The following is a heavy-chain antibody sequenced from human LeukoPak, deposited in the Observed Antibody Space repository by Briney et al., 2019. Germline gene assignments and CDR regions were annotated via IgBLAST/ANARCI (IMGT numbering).Heavy chain of an antibody. J-gene: IGHJ4*02. Sequence: PSETLSLTCTVSGGSISTITYYWGWIRQPPGKGLEWVGHMYYRGNTFYNPSLKSRVTISVDTSKNQFSLKLRSVTAADTAVYYCARLYGNYQNYFDYWGQGTLATVSS. D-gene: IGHD1-7*01. CDR3: ARLYGNYQNYFDY. CDR1: GGSISTITYY. CDR2: MYYRGNT. V-gene: IGHV4-39*07.